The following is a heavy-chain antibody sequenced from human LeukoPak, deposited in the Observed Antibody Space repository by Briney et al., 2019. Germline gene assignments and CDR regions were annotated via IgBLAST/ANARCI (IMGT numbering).Heavy chain of an antibody. J-gene: IGHJ4*02. CDR1: GYTLTELS. CDR2: FDPEDGET. CDR3: ATEQPVAGTGGDAFDY. Sequence: GASVKVSCKVSGYTLTELSMHWVRQAPGKGLEWMGGFDPEDGETNYAQKFQGRVTMTEDTSTDTAYMELSSLRSEDTAVYYCATEQPVAGTGGDAFDYWGQGTLVTVSS. D-gene: IGHD6-19*01. V-gene: IGHV1-24*01.